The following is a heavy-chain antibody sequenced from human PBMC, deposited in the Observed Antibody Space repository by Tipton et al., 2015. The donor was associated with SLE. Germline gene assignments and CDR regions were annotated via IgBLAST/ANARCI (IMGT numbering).Heavy chain of an antibody. CDR2: VYHSGDT. V-gene: IGHV4-38-2*02. CDR1: GYSIGSGYY. J-gene: IGHJ4*02. CDR3: AGEVAPPNYYDY. Sequence: TLSLTCTVSGYSIGSGYYWGWVRQPPGKGLEWIGCVYHSGDTFYNPSLKSRLTFSVDTSKNQFSVTLSSVTAADTAVYYCAGEVAPPNYYDYWGQGTLATVSA.